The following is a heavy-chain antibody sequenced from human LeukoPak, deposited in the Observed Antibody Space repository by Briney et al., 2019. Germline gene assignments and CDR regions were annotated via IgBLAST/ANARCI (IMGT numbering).Heavy chain of an antibody. D-gene: IGHD3-22*01. Sequence: SETLSLTCTVSAGSISSGDYYWSWIRQPPWKGLDWIGYTYYSGSTYYNPSLKSRATMSVDTSKNQFSLKLTSVTAADTAVYYCARPYYYDSRMDPWGQGTLVTVCS. CDR3: ARPYYYDSRMDP. CDR2: TYYSGST. CDR1: AGSISSGDYY. J-gene: IGHJ5*02. V-gene: IGHV4-30-4*01.